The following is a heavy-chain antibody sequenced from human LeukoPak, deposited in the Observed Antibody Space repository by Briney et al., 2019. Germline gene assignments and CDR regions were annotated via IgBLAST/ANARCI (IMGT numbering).Heavy chain of an antibody. Sequence: GGSLRLSCTASGFTFSSYWMHWVRQAPGKGLMWVSRINSDGSSITYADSVKGRFTISRDNSKNTLYLQMNSLRAEDTAVYYCATEGEDIVVASNWFDPWGQGTLVTVSS. D-gene: IGHD2-2*01. CDR1: GFTFSSYW. CDR2: INSDGSSI. J-gene: IGHJ5*02. V-gene: IGHV3-74*01. CDR3: ATEGEDIVVASNWFDP.